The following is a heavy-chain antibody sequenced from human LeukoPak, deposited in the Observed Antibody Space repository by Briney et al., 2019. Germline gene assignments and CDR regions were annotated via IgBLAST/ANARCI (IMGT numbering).Heavy chain of an antibody. CDR2: ICYSGST. CDR3: ARGGYDILTGYYFGFDY. CDR1: GGSISSYY. D-gene: IGHD3-9*01. Sequence: SETLSLTCTVSGGSISSYYWSWVRQPPGKGLEWIGYICYSGSTNYNPSLKSRVTISVDTSKNQFSLKLSSVTAADTAVYYCARGGYDILTGYYFGFDYWGQGTLVTVSS. J-gene: IGHJ4*02. V-gene: IGHV4-59*01.